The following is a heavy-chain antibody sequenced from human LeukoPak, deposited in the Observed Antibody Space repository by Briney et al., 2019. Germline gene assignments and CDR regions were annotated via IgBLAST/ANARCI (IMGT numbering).Heavy chain of an antibody. V-gene: IGHV3-43*01. CDR2: ISWDGGST. D-gene: IGHD1-14*01. Sequence: GGSLRLSCAASGFTFYDYTMHWVRQAPGKGLEWVSLISWDGGSTYYADSVKGRFIISRDNSKNSLYLQMNSLRTEDTALYYCAKDLRGHSRMGYCMDVWGKGTTVTVSS. CDR3: AKDLRGHSRMGYCMDV. CDR1: GFTFYDYT. J-gene: IGHJ6*03.